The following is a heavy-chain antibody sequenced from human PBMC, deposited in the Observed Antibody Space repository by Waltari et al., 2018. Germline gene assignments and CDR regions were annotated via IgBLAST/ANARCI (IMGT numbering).Heavy chain of an antibody. CDR2: ITSGTTT. V-gene: IGHV3-23*05. CDR3: AKVVTNWFDP. D-gene: IGHD2-21*02. CDR1: GFTFSSYA. J-gene: IGHJ5*02. Sequence: VQLLESGGGLIQPGGSLRLSCGASGFTFSSYAMTWVRQAPGKGLEWVSSITSGTTTYYADSVKGRFTISRDNSKNTLYLQMNSLRAEDTAVYYCAKVVTNWFDPWGQGALVTVSS.